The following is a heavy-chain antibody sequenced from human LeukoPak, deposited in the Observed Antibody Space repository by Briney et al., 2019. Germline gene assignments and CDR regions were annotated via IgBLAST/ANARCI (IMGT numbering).Heavy chain of an antibody. CDR2: IIPIFGTA. D-gene: IGHD6-13*01. CDR1: GGTFSSYA. V-gene: IGHV1-69*13. J-gene: IGHJ3*02. CDR3: ARDLPGYDAFDI. Sequence: SVKVSCKASGGTFSSYAISWVRQAPGQGLEWVGGIIPIFGTANYAQKFQGRVTITADESTSTAYMELSSLRSEDTAVYYCARDLPGYDAFDIWGQGTMVTVSS.